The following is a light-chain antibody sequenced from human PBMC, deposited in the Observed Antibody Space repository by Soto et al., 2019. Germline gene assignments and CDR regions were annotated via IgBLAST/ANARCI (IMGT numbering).Light chain of an antibody. Sequence: QSALTQPASVSGSPGQSISISCTGTSSDVGGYKYVSWYQQYPGKAPKLIIYEVTNRPSGVSNRFSGSKSGNTASLTISGLQAEDEGDYYSNSYTSSSTHNYVFGTGTKLTVL. J-gene: IGLJ1*01. V-gene: IGLV2-14*01. CDR1: SSDVGGYKY. CDR3: NSYTSSSTHNYV. CDR2: EVT.